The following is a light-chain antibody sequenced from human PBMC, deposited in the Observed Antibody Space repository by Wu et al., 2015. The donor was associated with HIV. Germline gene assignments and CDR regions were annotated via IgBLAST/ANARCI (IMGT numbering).Light chain of an antibody. J-gene: IGKJ4*01. V-gene: IGKV3-20*01. CDR1: QSVISSY. Sequence: EIVLTQSPATLSLSPGERVTLSCRASQSVISSYLAWYQQKPGQAPRLLIYDASSRATGIPDRFSGSGSGTDFTLTINRLEPEDFAVYYCQHYGSLPLTFGGGTKVEIK. CDR2: DAS. CDR3: QHYGSLPLT.